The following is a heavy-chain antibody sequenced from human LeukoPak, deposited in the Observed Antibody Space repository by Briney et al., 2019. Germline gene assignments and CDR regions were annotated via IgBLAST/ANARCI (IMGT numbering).Heavy chain of an antibody. CDR2: IRSKANSHAT. D-gene: IGHD6-19*01. V-gene: IGHV3-73*01. Sequence: GGSLRLSCAASGFTFSGSAMHWVRQASGKGLEWVGRIRSKANSHATAYAASVKGRFTISRDDSKNTAYLQMNSLKTEDTAVYYCTSGSSGWRFDYWGQGTLVTVSS. CDR1: GFTFSGSA. J-gene: IGHJ4*02. CDR3: TSGSSGWRFDY.